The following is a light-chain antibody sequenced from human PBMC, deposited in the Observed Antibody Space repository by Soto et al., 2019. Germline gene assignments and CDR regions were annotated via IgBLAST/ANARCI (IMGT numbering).Light chain of an antibody. Sequence: EIVLTQSPDTLSLSPWESATLSCRASQSVRSSYLAWYQQTPGQTPRLLIYAASSRATGIPDRFSGSGSGTDFTLTISRLEPEDFAVYYCQQYGSSPLTFGQGARLEIK. CDR2: AAS. CDR3: QQYGSSPLT. V-gene: IGKV3-20*01. CDR1: QSVRSSY. J-gene: IGKJ5*01.